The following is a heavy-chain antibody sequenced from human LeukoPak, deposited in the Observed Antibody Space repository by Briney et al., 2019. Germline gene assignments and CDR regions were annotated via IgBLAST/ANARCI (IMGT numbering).Heavy chain of an antibody. D-gene: IGHD6-13*01. J-gene: IGHJ4*02. CDR1: GGSISSSSYY. CDR3: AREVIAAAGPWYFDY. V-gene: IGHV4-39*07. Sequence: SETLSLTCTVSGGSISSSSYYWGWIRQPPGKGLEWIGSIYYSGSTYYNPSLKSRVTISVDTSKNQFSLKLSSVTAADTAVYYCAREVIAAAGPWYFDYWGQGTLVTVSS. CDR2: IYYSGST.